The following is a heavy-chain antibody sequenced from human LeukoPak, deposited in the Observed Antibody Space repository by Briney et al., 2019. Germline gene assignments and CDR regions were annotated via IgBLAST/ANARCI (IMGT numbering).Heavy chain of an antibody. J-gene: IGHJ4*02. V-gene: IGHV1-18*01. CDR3: ARGLLAHESGGSGWYHL. D-gene: IGHD6-19*01. Sequence: ASVKVSCKASGYTFTSYGISWVRQAPGQGLEWMGRISAYNGNTNYAQNFQGRVTMTRDTSTSTAYMELTRLEFDDTAIYYCARGLLAHESGGSGWYHLWGQGTLVTVSS. CDR2: ISAYNGNT. CDR1: GYTFTSYG.